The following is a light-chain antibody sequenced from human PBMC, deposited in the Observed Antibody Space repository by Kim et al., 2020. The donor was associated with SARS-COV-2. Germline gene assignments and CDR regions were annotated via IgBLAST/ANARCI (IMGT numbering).Light chain of an antibody. CDR1: SSDVVGYNY. CDR2: EVS. V-gene: IGLV2-8*01. CDR3: SSYAGSNNLV. Sequence: GPSVTIPCTGTSSDVVGYNYVSWYQQHPGKAPNLMIYEVSKRPSGVPDRFSGSKSGNTASLTVSGLQAEDEADYYCSSYAGSNNLVFGGGTQLTVL. J-gene: IGLJ2*01.